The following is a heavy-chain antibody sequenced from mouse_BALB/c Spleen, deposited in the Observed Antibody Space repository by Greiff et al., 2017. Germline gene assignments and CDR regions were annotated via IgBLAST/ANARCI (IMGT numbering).Heavy chain of an antibody. Sequence: VQLQQSGPGLVQPSQSLSITCTVSGFSLTSYGVHWVRQSPGKGLEWLGVIWSGGSTDYNAAFISRLSISKDNSKSQVFFKMNSLQANDTAIYYCARGGITPATGWYFDVWGAGTTVTVSS. J-gene: IGHJ1*01. CDR1: GFSLTSYG. CDR3: ARGGITPATGWYFDV. CDR2: IWSGGST. V-gene: IGHV2-2*02. D-gene: IGHD1-2*01.